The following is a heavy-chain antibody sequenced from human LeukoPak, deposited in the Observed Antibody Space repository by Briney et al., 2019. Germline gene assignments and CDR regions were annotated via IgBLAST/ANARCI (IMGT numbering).Heavy chain of an antibody. D-gene: IGHD1-14*01. CDR1: GFTVGSYT. J-gene: IGHJ5*02. CDR2: ISYDGNNK. Sequence: GPSLSLACAAAGFTVGSYTMHWARQDPGKGLEWVTVISYDGNNKYYADSVKCRFTISRDNSKNTLYLQMNSLRPEDTAVYYCARTGSLTMNWFDPWGQGTLVAVSS. V-gene: IGHV3-30*04. CDR3: ARTGSLTMNWFDP.